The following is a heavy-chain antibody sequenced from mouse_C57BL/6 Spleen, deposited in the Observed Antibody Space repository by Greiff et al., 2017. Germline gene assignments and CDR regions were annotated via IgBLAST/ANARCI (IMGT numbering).Heavy chain of an antibody. Sequence: VQLQQSGAELVKPGASVKISCKASGYAFSSYWMNWVKQRPGKGLEWIGQIYPGDGDTNYNGKFKGKATLTADKSSSTAYMQLSSLTSEDSAVYFCARSTYDRYPYYYAMDYWGQGTSVTVSS. CDR3: ARSTYDRYPYYYAMDY. CDR2: IYPGDGDT. J-gene: IGHJ4*01. D-gene: IGHD2-14*01. V-gene: IGHV1-80*01. CDR1: GYAFSSYW.